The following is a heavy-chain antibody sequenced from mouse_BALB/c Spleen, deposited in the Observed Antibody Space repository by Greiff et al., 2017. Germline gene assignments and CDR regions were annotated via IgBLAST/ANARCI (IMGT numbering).Heavy chain of an antibody. Sequence: QVQLKQPGAELVKPGASVKLSCKASGYTFTSYWMHWVKQRPGQGLEWIGEINPSNGRTNYNEKFKSKATLTVDKSSSTAYMQLSSLTSEDSAVYYCARDTTVVNWGQGTTLTVSS. CDR3: ARDTTVVN. J-gene: IGHJ2*01. V-gene: IGHV1S81*02. D-gene: IGHD1-1*01. CDR2: INPSNGRT. CDR1: GYTFTSYW.